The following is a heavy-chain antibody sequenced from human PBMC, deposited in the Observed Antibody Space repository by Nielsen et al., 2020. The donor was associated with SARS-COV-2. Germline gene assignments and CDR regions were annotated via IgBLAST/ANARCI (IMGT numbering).Heavy chain of an antibody. CDR3: ARTRSRGYSYGYSWYFDL. V-gene: IGHV3-7*03. J-gene: IGHJ2*01. CDR2: IKQDGSEK. D-gene: IGHD5-18*01. CDR1: GFTFSSYA. Sequence: GGSLRLSCAASGFTFSSYAMSWVRQAPGKGLEWVANIKQDGSEKYYVDSVKGRFTISRDNAKNSLYLQMNSPRAEDTAVYYCARTRSRGYSYGYSWYFDLWGRGTLVTVSS.